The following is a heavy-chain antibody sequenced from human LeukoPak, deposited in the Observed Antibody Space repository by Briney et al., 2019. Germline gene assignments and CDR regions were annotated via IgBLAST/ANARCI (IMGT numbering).Heavy chain of an antibody. V-gene: IGHV4-34*01. CDR2: INHSGST. CDR1: GGSFSGYY. CDR3: ASSGGSWYYWFDP. Sequence: SETLSLTCAVYGGSFSGYYWSWIRQPPGKGLEWIGEINHSGSTNYNPSLKSRVTISVDTSKNQFSLKLSSVTAADTAVYYCASSGGSWYYWFDPWGQGTLVTVSS. J-gene: IGHJ5*02. D-gene: IGHD6-13*01.